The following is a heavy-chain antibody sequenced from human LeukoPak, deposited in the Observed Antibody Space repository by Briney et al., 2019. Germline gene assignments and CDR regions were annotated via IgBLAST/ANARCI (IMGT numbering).Heavy chain of an antibody. V-gene: IGHV1-8*01. J-gene: IGHJ3*02. CDR2: MNPNSGNT. Sequence: GASVKVSCKASGYTFTSYEINWVGQAAGQGLEGMGWMNPNSGNTGYAQKFQGRVTMTRNTSISTAYMELSSLRSEDTAVYYCARVGSYFNLGAAFDIWGQGTMVTVSS. CDR3: ARVGSYFNLGAAFDI. CDR1: GYTFTSYE. D-gene: IGHD1-26*01.